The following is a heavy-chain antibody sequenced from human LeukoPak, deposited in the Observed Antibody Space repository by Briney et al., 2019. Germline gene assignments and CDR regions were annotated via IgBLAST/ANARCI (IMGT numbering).Heavy chain of an antibody. V-gene: IGHV3-23*01. CDR2: ISGSGGST. D-gene: IGHD5-18*01. Sequence: GGSLRLSCAASGFTFSSYAMSWVRQAPGKGLEWVSAISGSGGSTYYADSVKGRFTISRDNSKNTLYLQMNSLRAEDTAVYYCSRHVDTAMDYYFDYWGQGIMVTVSS. J-gene: IGHJ4*02. CDR3: SRHVDTAMDYYFDY. CDR1: GFTFSSYA.